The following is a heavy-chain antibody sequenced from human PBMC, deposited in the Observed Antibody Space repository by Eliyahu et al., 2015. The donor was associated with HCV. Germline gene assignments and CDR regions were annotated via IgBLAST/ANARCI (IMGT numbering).Heavy chain of an antibody. CDR1: GFTFTTYS. CDR3: NYGWYFDL. V-gene: IGHV3-21*01. D-gene: IGHD4-11*01. Sequence: EVQLVESGGGLVKXGGSLRLSCAASGFTFTTYSINWVRQAPGKGLEWVSSISSSSSYIYYADSVKGRFTISRDNAKNSLYLQMNSPVYYCARGMHSNYGWYFDLWGRGTLVTVSS. CDR2: ISSSSSYI. J-gene: IGHJ2*01.